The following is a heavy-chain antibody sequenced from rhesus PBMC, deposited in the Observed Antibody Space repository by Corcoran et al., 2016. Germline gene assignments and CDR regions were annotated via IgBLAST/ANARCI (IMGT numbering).Heavy chain of an antibody. J-gene: IGHJ4*01. V-gene: IGHV4-127*01. CDR1: GYSISSGYG. CDR2: IGRSTGSP. Sequence: QVQLQESGPGLVKPSETLSLTCAVSGYSISSGYGWCWIRQAPGKGLEWFGYIGRSTGSPTYNPSLKSPVTISKDTSKNHLSLKLSSVTAADTAVYYCARDRRSDTAGTVTFDYWGQGVLVTVSS. D-gene: IGHD5-30*01. CDR3: ARDRRSDTAGTVTFDY.